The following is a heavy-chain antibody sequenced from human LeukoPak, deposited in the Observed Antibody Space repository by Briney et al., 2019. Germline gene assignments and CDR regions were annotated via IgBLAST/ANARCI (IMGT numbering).Heavy chain of an antibody. Sequence: ASVKVSCKASGYTFIDYYMHWVRQAPGQGLDWMGVINPRGGSTTYAQKFQGRVTMTRDTSTRTVYMELSSLRSDDTAVDYCARKMTCYSYYFDYWGQGTLVTVAS. J-gene: IGHJ4*02. V-gene: IGHV1-46*01. CDR2: INPRGGST. CDR1: GYTFIDYY. CDR3: ARKMTCYSYYFDY. D-gene: IGHD2-15*01.